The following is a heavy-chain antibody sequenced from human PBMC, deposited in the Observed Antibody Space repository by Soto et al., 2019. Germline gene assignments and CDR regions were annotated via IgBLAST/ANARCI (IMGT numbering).Heavy chain of an antibody. V-gene: IGHV4-34*01. Sequence: PSETLSLTCAVYGGSFSGYYWSWIRQPPGKGLEWIGEINHSGSTNYNPSLKSRVTISVDTSKNQFSLKLSSVTAADTAVYYCERLPEKFSSSGTRCYYYNGMAFRGQGSTVPVTS. CDR3: ERLPEKFSSSGTRCYYYNGMAF. J-gene: IGHJ6*02. CDR2: INHSGST. CDR1: GGSFSGYY. D-gene: IGHD6-6*01.